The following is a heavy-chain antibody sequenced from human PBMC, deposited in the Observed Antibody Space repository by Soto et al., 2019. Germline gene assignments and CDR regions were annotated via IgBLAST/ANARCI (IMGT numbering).Heavy chain of an antibody. Sequence: GGSLRLSCAASGFTFSSYWMSWVRQAPGKGLEWVAVIWYDGSNKYYADSVKGRFTISRDNSKNTLYLQMNSLRAEDTAVYYCARDGYCSGGSCYVFSLYYYYGMDVWGQGTTVTVSS. CDR2: IWYDGSNK. D-gene: IGHD2-15*01. CDR3: ARDGYCSGGSCYVFSLYYYYGMDV. CDR1: GFTFSSYW. V-gene: IGHV3-33*08. J-gene: IGHJ6*02.